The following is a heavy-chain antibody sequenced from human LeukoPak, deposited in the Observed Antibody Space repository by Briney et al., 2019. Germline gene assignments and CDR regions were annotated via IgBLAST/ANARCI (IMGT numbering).Heavy chain of an antibody. V-gene: IGHV1-18*04. CDR2: ISTHNGNT. Sequence: ASVKVSCKASGYTFTSYGISWVRQAPGQGLEWMGWISTHNGNTNYVQKLQGRVTMTTDTSTTTAYMELRSLRSDDTAVYYCARSTGELLEGYWGQGTLVTVSS. D-gene: IGHD3-10*01. CDR3: ARSTGELLEGY. CDR1: GYTFTSYG. J-gene: IGHJ4*02.